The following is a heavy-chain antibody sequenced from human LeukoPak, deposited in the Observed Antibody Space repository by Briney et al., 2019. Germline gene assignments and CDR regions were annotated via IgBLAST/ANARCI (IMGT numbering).Heavy chain of an antibody. J-gene: IGHJ4*02. Sequence: GGSLRLSCAASGFTFSSYAMSWVRQAPGKGLEWVSAISGSGGSTYYADSVKGRFTISRDNSKNTLYLQTNSLRAEDTAVYYCAKGNEQLDYFDYWGQGTLVTVSS. CDR1: GFTFSSYA. CDR2: ISGSGGST. V-gene: IGHV3-23*01. CDR3: AKGNEQLDYFDY. D-gene: IGHD6-13*01.